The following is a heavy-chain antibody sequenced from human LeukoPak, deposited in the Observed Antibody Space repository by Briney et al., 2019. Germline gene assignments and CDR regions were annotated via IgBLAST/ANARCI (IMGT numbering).Heavy chain of an antibody. CDR3: AREKGPSRY. CDR1: GGSINNYY. CDR2: IYDSGST. V-gene: IGHV4-59*12. Sequence: SETPSLTCTVSGGSINNYYWTWIRQPPGKGLEWIGHIYDSGSTNYNPSLKSRVTISLDTSENQFSLKLSSLTAADTAVYYCAREKGPSRYWGQGTLVTVSS. J-gene: IGHJ4*02.